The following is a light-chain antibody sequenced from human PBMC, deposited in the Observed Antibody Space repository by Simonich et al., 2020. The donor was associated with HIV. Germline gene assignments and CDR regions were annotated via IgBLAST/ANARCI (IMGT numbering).Light chain of an antibody. V-gene: IGKV3-15*01. CDR3: QQYNNWPYT. J-gene: IGKJ2*01. Sequence: EIVMTQSPATLSVSPGERATLSCRASQSVSSSLAWYQQKPGQAPRLLIYGASTRATGIPARFSGSGSGTEFTLTLISMQSEDFAVYYCQQYNNWPYTFGQGTKLEIK. CDR2: GAS. CDR1: QSVSSS.